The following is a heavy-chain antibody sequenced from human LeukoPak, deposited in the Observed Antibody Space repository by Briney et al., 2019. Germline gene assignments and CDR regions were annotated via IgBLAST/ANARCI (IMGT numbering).Heavy chain of an antibody. D-gene: IGHD3-16*01. J-gene: IGHJ6*02. CDR3: ATSWGPDTSAFRWGRDGMDV. V-gene: IGHV3-23*01. CDR1: GFTFNNYA. CDR2: ISKSGDHT. Sequence: GGSLRLSCAVSGFTFNNYAMNWVRQAPGKGLEWVSAISKSGDHTYYAASAKGRFTIYRDNSKNTQYLQMNSLRAEDTAVYYCATSWGPDTSAFRWGRDGMDVWGQGTTVIVS.